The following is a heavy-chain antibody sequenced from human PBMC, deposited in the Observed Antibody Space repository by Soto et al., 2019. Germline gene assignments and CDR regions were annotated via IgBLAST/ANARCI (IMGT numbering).Heavy chain of an antibody. CDR2: IYYSGST. CDR1: GGSVSSGSCY. V-gene: IGHV4-61*01. Sequence: SETLSLTFAVSGGSVSSGSCYWSWIRQPPGKGLEWIGYIYYSGSTNYNPSLKSRVTISVDTSKNQFSLKLSSVTAADTAVYYCARDIKIGDQRTFTVRGVIPQYYYYHGMFVWGPGTTVTVSS. J-gene: IGHJ6*02. D-gene: IGHD3-10*01. CDR3: ARDIKIGDQRTFTVRGVIPQYYYYHGMFV.